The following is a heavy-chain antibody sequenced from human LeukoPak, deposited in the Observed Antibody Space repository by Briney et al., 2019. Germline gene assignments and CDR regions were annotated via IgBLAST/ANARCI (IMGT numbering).Heavy chain of an antibody. J-gene: IGHJ4*02. D-gene: IGHD4-23*01. CDR3: ARDESDYGGIPYYFDY. Sequence: GGSLRLSCAASGFTFSRNWMSWVRQAPGKRLEWVANIKQDGSDKYYVASVKGRFTISRDNAKNTLYVQMNSLRAEDTAVYYCARDESDYGGIPYYFDYWGQGTLVTVSS. V-gene: IGHV3-7*01. CDR1: GFTFSRNW. CDR2: IKQDGSDK.